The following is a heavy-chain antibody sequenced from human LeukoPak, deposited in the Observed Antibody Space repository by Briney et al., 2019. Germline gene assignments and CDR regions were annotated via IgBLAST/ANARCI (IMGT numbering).Heavy chain of an antibody. V-gene: IGHV1-69*01. CDR1: GGTFSSYA. CDR3: AISSGWYNY. D-gene: IGHD6-19*01. J-gene: IGHJ4*02. CDR2: IIPIFGTA. Sequence: AASVTVSCTASGGTFSSYAISWVRQAPGQGLEWMGGIIPIFGTANYAQKFQGRVTITADESTSTAYMELSSLRSEDTAVYYCAISSGWYNYWGQGTLVTVSS.